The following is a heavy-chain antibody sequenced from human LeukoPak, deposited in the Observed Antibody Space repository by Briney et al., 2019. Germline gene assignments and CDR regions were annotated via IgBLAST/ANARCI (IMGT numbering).Heavy chain of an antibody. CDR2: INRDGSKN. CDR1: EFTFGSYW. CDR3: ARDSSPYCGDDCYFDAFDL. D-gene: IGHD2-21*02. V-gene: IGHV3-7*03. J-gene: IGHJ3*01. Sequence: GGSLRLSCAASEFTFGSYWMPWVRQAPGKGLEWVANINRDGSKNHFVDSVKGRFTISRDNAKNFLYLQMNSLRAEDTAVYFCARDSSPYCGDDCYFDAFDLWGQGTMVTVSS.